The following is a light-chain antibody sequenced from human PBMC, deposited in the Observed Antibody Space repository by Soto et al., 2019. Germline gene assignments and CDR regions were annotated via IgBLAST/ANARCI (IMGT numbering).Light chain of an antibody. V-gene: IGLV1-51*01. Sequence: QSVLTQPPSVSAAPGQTVTISCSGSSSNIGNNYVSWYQQLPGTAPKLLIYDNNKRPSGIPDRFSGSKSGTSATLGITGLQTGDEADYYCATWDISLTAVLFGGGTKLTVL. CDR3: ATWDISLTAVL. J-gene: IGLJ3*02. CDR2: DNN. CDR1: SSNIGNNY.